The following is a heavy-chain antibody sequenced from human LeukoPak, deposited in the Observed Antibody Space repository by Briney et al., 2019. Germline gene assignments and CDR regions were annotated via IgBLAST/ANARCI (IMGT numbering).Heavy chain of an antibody. Sequence: ASVKVSCKASGYTFTTYGISWVRQAPGQGLEWMGWISAYNGNTNYAQKFQGRVTMTTDTSTSTAYMELRSLRSDDTAVYYCARLYGSGSALDYWGQGTLVTVSS. CDR2: ISAYNGNT. CDR1: GYTFTTYG. J-gene: IGHJ4*02. D-gene: IGHD3-10*01. CDR3: ARLYGSGSALDY. V-gene: IGHV1-18*01.